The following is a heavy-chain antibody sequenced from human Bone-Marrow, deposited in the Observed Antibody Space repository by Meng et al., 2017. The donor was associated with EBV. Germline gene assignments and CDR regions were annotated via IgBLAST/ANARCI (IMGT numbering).Heavy chain of an antibody. J-gene: IGHJ4*02. V-gene: IGHV1-2*06. D-gene: IGHD1-26*01. Sequence: QVRLVQSGAEVKKPGASVKASCKASGYTFTGYYMHWVRQAPGQGLEWMGRINPNSGGTNYAQKFQGRVTMTRDTSISTAYMELSRLRSDDTAVYYCARDLVVGATSFHYWGQGTLVTVSS. CDR3: ARDLVVGATSFHY. CDR1: GYTFTGYY. CDR2: INPNSGGT.